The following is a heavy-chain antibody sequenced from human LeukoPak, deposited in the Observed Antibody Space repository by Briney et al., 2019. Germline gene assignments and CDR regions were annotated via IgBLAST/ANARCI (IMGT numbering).Heavy chain of an antibody. CDR1: GFTFSNYW. Sequence: PGGSLRLSCAASGFTFSNYWMTWVRQAPGKGLEWVAVISYDGSNKYYADSVKGRFTISRDNSKNTLYLQMNSLRAEDTAVYYCAKDNDDYYDSSGYFNAFDIWGQGTMVTVSS. J-gene: IGHJ3*02. V-gene: IGHV3-30*18. D-gene: IGHD3-22*01. CDR2: ISYDGSNK. CDR3: AKDNDDYYDSSGYFNAFDI.